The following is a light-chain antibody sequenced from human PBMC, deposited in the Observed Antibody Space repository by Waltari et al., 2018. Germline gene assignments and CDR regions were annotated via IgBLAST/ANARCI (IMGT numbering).Light chain of an antibody. Sequence: QSALTQPASVSGSPGQSITISCTGTSRDVGAYTYISCYQQHPGKVPKVMIFDVSNRPSGVSNRFPGSKSGNTASLTISGLQAEDEADYYCASYTSRNTLVFGSGTKVTIL. V-gene: IGLV2-14*03. CDR1: SRDVGAYTY. CDR3: ASYTSRNTLV. J-gene: IGLJ1*01. CDR2: DVS.